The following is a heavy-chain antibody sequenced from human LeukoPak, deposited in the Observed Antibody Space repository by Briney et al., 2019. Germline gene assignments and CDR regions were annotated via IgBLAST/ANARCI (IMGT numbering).Heavy chain of an antibody. CDR3: AKDQGYSSSFGTSDY. Sequence: GGSLRLSCAASGFTFNNYAMTWVRQAPGKGLEWVSTIIGSGGSTDYADSVKGRFTISRDNSKDTLFLQMDSLRAEDTAVYYCAKDQGYSSSFGTSDYWGQGTLVTVSS. V-gene: IGHV3-23*01. CDR2: IIGSGGST. CDR1: GFTFNNYA. D-gene: IGHD6-6*01. J-gene: IGHJ4*02.